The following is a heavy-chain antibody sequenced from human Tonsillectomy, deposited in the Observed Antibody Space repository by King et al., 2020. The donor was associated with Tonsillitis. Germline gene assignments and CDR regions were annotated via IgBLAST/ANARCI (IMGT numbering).Heavy chain of an antibody. J-gene: IGHJ6*02. V-gene: IGHV4-34*01. D-gene: IGHD5-12*01. CDR1: GGSFSGYY. CDR3: ARGGPFPSAFCRAGYAPYYYYPAMDV. Sequence: VQLQQWGAGLLKPSETLSLTCAVYGGSFSGYYWSWIRQPPGKGLEWIGEINHSGSTNYNPSLKSRVTISVHTSKNQFSLKLSSVTAADTAVYNCARGGPFPSAFCRAGYAPYYYYPAMDVWGQGTTVTVSS. CDR2: INHSGST.